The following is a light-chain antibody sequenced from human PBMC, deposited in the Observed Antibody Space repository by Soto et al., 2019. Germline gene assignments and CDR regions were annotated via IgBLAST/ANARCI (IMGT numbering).Light chain of an antibody. CDR2: EVS. V-gene: IGLV2-14*01. CDR1: SSDVGGYDY. Sequence: QSALTQPASVSGSPGQSITISCTGTSSDVGGYDYVSWYQQYPDKAPKLMIFEVSTRPSGVSNRFSGSKSGNTASLTISGLQTEDEADYYCSAYAGSSVLFGGGTQLTVL. J-gene: IGLJ2*01. CDR3: SAYAGSSVL.